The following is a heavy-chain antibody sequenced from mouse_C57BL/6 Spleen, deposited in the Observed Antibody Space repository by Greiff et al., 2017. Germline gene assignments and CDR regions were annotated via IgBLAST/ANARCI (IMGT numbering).Heavy chain of an antibody. CDR1: GYTFTSYG. Sequence: QVQLQQSEAELARPGASVKLSCKASGYTFTSYGISWVKQRTGQGLEWIGEIYPRSGNTYYNEKFKGKATLTADKSSSTAYMELRSLTSEDSAVYFCARSGADGYYYFDYWGQGTTLTVSS. J-gene: IGHJ2*01. CDR2: IYPRSGNT. V-gene: IGHV1-81*01. CDR3: ARSGADGYYYFDY. D-gene: IGHD2-3*01.